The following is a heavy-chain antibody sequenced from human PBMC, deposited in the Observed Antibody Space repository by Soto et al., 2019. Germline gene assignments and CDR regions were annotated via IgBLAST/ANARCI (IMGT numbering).Heavy chain of an antibody. J-gene: IGHJ5*02. V-gene: IGHV4-4*02. CDR1: GDSVSSHYY. Sequence: QVQLQESGPGLVKPSGTLSLTCAVSGDSVSSHYYWCWVRQPPGKGLEWIGEVFHTGTTSYNPSHRSRVTVSMDKSINQFSLDLSSVTAADTAVYYRARCAGWYAIHAWGPGTLV. CDR3: ARCAGWYAIHA. CDR2: VFHTGTT. D-gene: IGHD6-19*01.